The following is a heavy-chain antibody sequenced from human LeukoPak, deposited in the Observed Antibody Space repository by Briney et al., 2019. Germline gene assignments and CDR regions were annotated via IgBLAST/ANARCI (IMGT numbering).Heavy chain of an antibody. J-gene: IGHJ1*01. CDR2: IYYSGST. D-gene: IGHD3-3*01. CDR1: SGSISTSNYY. Sequence: SETLSLTCTVSSGSISTSNYYWGWIRQPPGKGLEWIGSIYYSGSTYYNPSLKSRVTISVDTSKNQFSLKLSSVTAADTAVYYCARVGFYDFWSGYPEYFQHWGQGTLVTVSS. CDR3: ARVGFYDFWSGYPEYFQH. V-gene: IGHV4-39*07.